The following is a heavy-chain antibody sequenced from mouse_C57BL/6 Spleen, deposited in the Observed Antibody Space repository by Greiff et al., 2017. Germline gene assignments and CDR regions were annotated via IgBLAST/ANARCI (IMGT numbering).Heavy chain of an antibody. CDR3: TRRENGMDY. J-gene: IGHJ4*01. CDR2: IDPETGGT. Sequence: VKLQQSGAELVRPGASVTLSCKASGYTFTDYEMHWVKQTPVHGLEWIGAIDPETGGTAYNQKFKGKAILTADKSSSTAYMELRSLTSEDSAVYYCTRRENGMDYWGQGTSVTVSS. CDR1: GYTFTDYE. V-gene: IGHV1-15*01.